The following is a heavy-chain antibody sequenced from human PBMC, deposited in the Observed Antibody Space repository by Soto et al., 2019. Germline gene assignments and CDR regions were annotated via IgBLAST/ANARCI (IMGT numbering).Heavy chain of an antibody. D-gene: IGHD2-21*02. CDR2: ISYDGSNK. Sequence: QVQLVESGGGVVQPGRSLRLSCAASGFTFSSYGMHWVRQAPGKGLEWVAVISYDGSNKYYADSVKGRFTISRDNSKNTLYLQMNSLRAEDTAVYYCAKDRTVVVTATPFDYWGQGTLVTVSS. CDR1: GFTFSSYG. CDR3: AKDRTVVVTATPFDY. J-gene: IGHJ4*02. V-gene: IGHV3-30*18.